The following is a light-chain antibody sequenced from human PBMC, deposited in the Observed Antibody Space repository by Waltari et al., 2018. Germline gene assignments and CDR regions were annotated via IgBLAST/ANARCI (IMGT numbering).Light chain of an antibody. J-gene: IGKJ4*01. V-gene: IGKV3-11*01. Sequence: EIVMTQSPATLSLSPGERATLSCRASQSVTTYLGWIQQRPGQAPRLLIYDASQRATGIPARFGSSGSGTEFTLTISNLGPGDFAIYDCHECSSWPHTFGGGTRVE. CDR1: QSVTTY. CDR2: DAS. CDR3: HECSSWPHT.